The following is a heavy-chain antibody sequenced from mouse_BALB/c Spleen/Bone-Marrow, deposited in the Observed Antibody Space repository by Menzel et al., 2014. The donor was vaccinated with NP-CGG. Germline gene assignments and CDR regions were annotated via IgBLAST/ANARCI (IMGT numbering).Heavy chain of an antibody. J-gene: IGHJ4*01. CDR2: ISGDSSII. Sequence: EVKLVESGGGLVQPGGSRKLSCAASGFTFSSFGMHWVRQAPEKGLEWVAYISGDSSIIYYADTVKGRFTISRDNPKNTLFLQMTSLRSEDTAIYYCARKDYFGYAAMDYWGQGTSVTVSS. V-gene: IGHV5-17*02. CDR3: ARKDYFGYAAMDY. D-gene: IGHD1-2*01. CDR1: GFTFSSFG.